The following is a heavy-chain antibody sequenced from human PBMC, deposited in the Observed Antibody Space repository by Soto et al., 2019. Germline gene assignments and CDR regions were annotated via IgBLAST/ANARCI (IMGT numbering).Heavy chain of an antibody. CDR3: TTGRGGSAYVPGAY. D-gene: IGHD5-12*01. V-gene: IGHV3-15*07. CDR1: GFSFTSAW. CDR2: IKTNIDGGAT. Sequence: EVQLVESGGGLVKPGGSLRLSCAASGFSFTSAWMNWARQIPGKGLEWVGRIKTNIDGGATDYSAPVKGRFTISRDDSKDTVYLQMNSLKTEDTAVYYCTTGRGGSAYVPGAYWGQGALVTVSS. J-gene: IGHJ4*02.